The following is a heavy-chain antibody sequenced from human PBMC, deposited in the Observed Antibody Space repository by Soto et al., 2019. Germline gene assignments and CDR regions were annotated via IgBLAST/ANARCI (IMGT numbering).Heavy chain of an antibody. Sequence: SETLSLTCTVSGGSVSSGSYYWSWIRQPPGKGLEWIGYIYYSGSTNYNPSLKSRVTISVDTSKNQFSLKLSSVTAADTAMYYCARDLGYSSSGFDYWGQGTLVTVSS. CDR2: IYYSGST. J-gene: IGHJ4*02. CDR1: GGSVSSGSYY. CDR3: ARDLGYSSSGFDY. V-gene: IGHV4-61*01. D-gene: IGHD6-13*01.